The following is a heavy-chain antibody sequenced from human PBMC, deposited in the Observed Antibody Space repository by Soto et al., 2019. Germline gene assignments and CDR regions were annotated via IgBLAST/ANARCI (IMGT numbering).Heavy chain of an antibody. Sequence: QVQLQESGPGLVKPSQTLSLTCTVSGGSISSGDYYWSWIRQPPGKGLEWIGYIYYSGSTYYNPSLKSRVTISVDTSKNQFSLKLSSVTAADTAVYYCARAGSSGWYVGYYFDYWGQGTLVTVSS. CDR1: GGSISSGDYY. V-gene: IGHV4-30-4*01. D-gene: IGHD6-19*01. J-gene: IGHJ4*02. CDR3: ARAGSSGWYVGYYFDY. CDR2: IYYSGST.